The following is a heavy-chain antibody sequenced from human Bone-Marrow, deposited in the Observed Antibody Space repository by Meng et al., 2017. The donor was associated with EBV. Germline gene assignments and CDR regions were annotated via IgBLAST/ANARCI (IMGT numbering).Heavy chain of an antibody. CDR3: ARSHVGSSSWYEAWDY. D-gene: IGHD6-13*01. CDR2: IIPIFGTA. V-gene: IGHV1-69*01. Sequence: QGPRVQAGAEVKNPGSSVKVSCKASGGTFRSYAISWVRQAPGQGLEWMGGIIPIFGTANYAQKFQGRVTITADESTSTAYMELSSLRSEDTAVYYCARSHVGSSSWYEAWDYWGQGTLVTVSS. J-gene: IGHJ4*02. CDR1: GGTFRSYA.